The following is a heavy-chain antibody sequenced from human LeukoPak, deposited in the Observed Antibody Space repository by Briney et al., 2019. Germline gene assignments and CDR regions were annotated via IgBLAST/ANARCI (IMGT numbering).Heavy chain of an antibody. V-gene: IGHV3-33*01. D-gene: IGHD6-13*01. CDR1: GFTFSSYG. J-gene: IGHJ1*01. CDR2: IWYDGSNK. CDR3: ARGSSSPWHFQH. Sequence: GGSLRLSCAASGFTFSSYGMHWVRQAPGKGLEWVAVIWYDGSNKYYADSVKGRFTTSRDNSKNTLYLQMNSLRAEDTAVYYCARGSSSPWHFQHWGQGTLVTVSS.